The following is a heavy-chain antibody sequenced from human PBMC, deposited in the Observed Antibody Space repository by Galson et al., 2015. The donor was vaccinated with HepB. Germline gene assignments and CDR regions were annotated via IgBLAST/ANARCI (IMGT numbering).Heavy chain of an antibody. Sequence: SLRLSCAASGFTFSSYGMHWVRQAPGKGLEWVAFIRYDGSNKYYADSVKGRFTISRDNSKNTLYLQMNSLRAEDTAVYYCAKDPGYSSGWYVTHFDYWGQGTLVTVSS. CDR1: GFTFSSYG. J-gene: IGHJ4*02. V-gene: IGHV3-30*02. D-gene: IGHD6-19*01. CDR3: AKDPGYSSGWYVTHFDY. CDR2: IRYDGSNK.